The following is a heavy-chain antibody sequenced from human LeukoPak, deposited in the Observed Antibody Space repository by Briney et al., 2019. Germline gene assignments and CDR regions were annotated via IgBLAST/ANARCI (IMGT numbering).Heavy chain of an antibody. CDR3: AKDRLYFGNDFGDY. V-gene: IGHV3-23*01. CDR1: RFTFSSYA. CDR2: ISGSDGST. Sequence: GGSLRLSCAASRFTFSSYAMNWVRQAPGKGLEWVSAISGSDGSTYYADSVKGRFAISRDNSKNTLYLQMNSLRTEDTAIYYCAKDRLYFGNDFGDYWGQGTLATVSS. D-gene: IGHD3-9*01. J-gene: IGHJ4*02.